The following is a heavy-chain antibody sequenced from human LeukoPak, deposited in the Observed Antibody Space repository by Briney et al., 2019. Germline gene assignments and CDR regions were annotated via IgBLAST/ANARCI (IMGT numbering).Heavy chain of an antibody. D-gene: IGHD1-1*01. V-gene: IGHV4-38-2*02. CDR2: IYYSGST. J-gene: IGHJ6*03. CDR1: GYSISSGYY. Sequence: PSETLSLTCTVPGYSISSGYYWGWIRQPPGKGLEWIGSIYYSGSTYYNPSLKSRVTISVDTSKNQFSLKLSSVTAADTAVYYCARGRGRLYYYYYMDVWGKGTTVTVSS. CDR3: ARGRGRLYYYYYMDV.